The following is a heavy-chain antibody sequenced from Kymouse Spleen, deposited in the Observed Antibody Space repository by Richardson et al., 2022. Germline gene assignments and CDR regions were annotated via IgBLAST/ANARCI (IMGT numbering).Heavy chain of an antibody. CDR1: GGSFSGYY. V-gene: IGHV4-34*01. J-gene: IGHJ6*02. CDR2: INHSGST. Sequence: QVQLQQWGAGLLKPSETLSLTCAVYGGSFSGYYWSWIRQPPGKGLEWIGEINHSGSTNYNPSLKSRVTISVDTSKNQFSLKLSSVTAADTAVYYCAGIAARPDYYGMDVWGQGTTVTVSS. CDR3: AGIAARPDYYGMDV. D-gene: IGHD6-6*01.